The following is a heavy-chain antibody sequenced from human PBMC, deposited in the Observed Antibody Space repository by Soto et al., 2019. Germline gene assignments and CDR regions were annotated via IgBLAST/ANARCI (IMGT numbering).Heavy chain of an antibody. J-gene: IGHJ3*02. D-gene: IGHD3-16*01. CDR2: IYYSGRT. CDR1: GGSISSDNAY. V-gene: IGHV4-39*01. CDR3: ARRQFYEGFDI. Sequence: QLQPQESGPGLVKPSETLSLTCSVPGGSISSDNAYWVWIRQPPGKGLEWIASIYYSGRTYYNPSLTSRVTISVDTSENQFSLKLNYVTVADTAVYYCARRQFYEGFDIWGQGTMVTVSS.